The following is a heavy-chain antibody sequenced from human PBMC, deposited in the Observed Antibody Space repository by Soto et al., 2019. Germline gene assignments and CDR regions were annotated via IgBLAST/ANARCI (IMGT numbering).Heavy chain of an antibody. J-gene: IGHJ4*02. D-gene: IGHD3-22*01. CDR2: ISYDGSNK. CDR3: ARDKSSSGYYPRFDY. CDR1: GFTFSSYA. V-gene: IGHV3-30-3*01. Sequence: QVQLVESGGGVVQPGRSLRLSCAASGFTFSSYAMHWVRQAPGKGLEWVAVISYDGSNKYYADSVKGRFTISRDNSKNTLYLQRNSRRAEDTAVYYCARDKSSSGYYPRFDYWGQGTLVTVSS.